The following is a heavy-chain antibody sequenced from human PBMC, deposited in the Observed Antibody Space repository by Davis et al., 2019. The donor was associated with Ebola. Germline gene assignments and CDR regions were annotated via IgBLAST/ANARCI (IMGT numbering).Heavy chain of an antibody. Sequence: AASVKVSCKASGYTFTSYYMHWVRQAPGQGLEWMGIINPNGGSTRYAQKFQGRVTMTRDTSTSTAYMELSSLRSEDTAVYYCARALSLAAGVYWYFDLWGRGTQVTVSS. CDR1: GYTFTSYY. D-gene: IGHD6-13*01. CDR2: INPNGGST. V-gene: IGHV1-46*01. CDR3: ARALSLAAGVYWYFDL. J-gene: IGHJ2*01.